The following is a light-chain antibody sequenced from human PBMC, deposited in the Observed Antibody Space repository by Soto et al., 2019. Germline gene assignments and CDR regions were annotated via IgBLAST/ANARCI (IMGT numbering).Light chain of an antibody. CDR1: SSNIGSNF. Sequence: QSVLTQPPSASGTPGQGVTISCSGSSSNIGSNFVYWYQQLPGTAPKLLIYRNNQRPSGVPDRFSGSKSGTSASLAISGLRSEDEADYYCAAWDDSLRGRVFGGGTKLTVL. CDR2: RNN. V-gene: IGLV1-47*01. J-gene: IGLJ2*01. CDR3: AAWDDSLRGRV.